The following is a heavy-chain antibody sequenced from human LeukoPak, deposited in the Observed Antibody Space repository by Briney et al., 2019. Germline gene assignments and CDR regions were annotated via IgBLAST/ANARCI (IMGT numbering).Heavy chain of an antibody. D-gene: IGHD6-13*01. CDR1: GDSVSSNSAA. J-gene: IGHJ6*02. CDR2: TYYRSKWYN. Sequence: SQTLSLTCAISGDSVSSNSAAWNWIRQSPSRGLEWLGRTYYRSKWYNDYAVSVKSRITINPDTSKNQFSLQLNSVTPEDTAVYYCARDGLGLKTSWYSGWHVWGQGTTVTVSS. CDR3: ARDGLGLKTSWYSGWHV. V-gene: IGHV6-1*01.